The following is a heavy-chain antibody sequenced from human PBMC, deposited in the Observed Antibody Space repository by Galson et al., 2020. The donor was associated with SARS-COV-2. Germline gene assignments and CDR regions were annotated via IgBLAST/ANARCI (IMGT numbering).Heavy chain of an antibody. CDR1: GGSISSGGYS. J-gene: IGHJ4*02. CDR3: ARAGTARAPEFDY. V-gene: IGHV4-30-2*01. Sequence: ASETLSLTCAVSGGSISSGGYSWSWIRQPPGKGLEWIGYIYHSGSTYYNPSLKSRVTISVDRSKNQFSLKLSSVTAADTAVYYCARAGTARAPEFDYWGQGTLVTVSS. D-gene: IGHD5-18*01. CDR2: IYHSGST.